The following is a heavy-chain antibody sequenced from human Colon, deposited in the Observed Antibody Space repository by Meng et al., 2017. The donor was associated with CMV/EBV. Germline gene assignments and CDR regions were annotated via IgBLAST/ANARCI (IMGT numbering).Heavy chain of an antibody. J-gene: IGHJ4*01. V-gene: IGHV3-23*01. CDR2: ISGSGLTT. Sequence: GESLKISCEASQFTFKNFAMHWARQAPGKGLQWVSTISGSGLTTYYADSVKRRFTVSRDNSEDTLYLQMHSLRAEDTAVYYGATDRYLGEIVPAAVALGYWGQGTLVTVSS. CDR1: QFTFKNFA. D-gene: IGHD2-2*01. CDR3: ATDRYLGEIVPAAVALGY.